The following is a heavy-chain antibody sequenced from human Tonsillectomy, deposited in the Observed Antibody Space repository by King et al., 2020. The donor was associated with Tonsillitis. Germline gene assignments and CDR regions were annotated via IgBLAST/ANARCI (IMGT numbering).Heavy chain of an antibody. CDR1: GGSISSSNW. V-gene: IGHV4-4*02. CDR3: ARKSAVAGHGDYFDY. Sequence: VQLQESGPGLVKPSGTLSLTFAVSGGSISSSNWWSWVRQPPGKGLEWIGEIYHSGSTNYNPPLKSRVTISVDKPKNQFSLKLSSVPAADTAVYYCARKSAVAGHGDYFDYWGQGTLVTVSS. D-gene: IGHD6-19*01. CDR2: IYHSGST. J-gene: IGHJ4*02.